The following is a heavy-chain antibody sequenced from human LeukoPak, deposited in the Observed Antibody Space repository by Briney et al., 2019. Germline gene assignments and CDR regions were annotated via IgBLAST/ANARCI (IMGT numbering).Heavy chain of an antibody. J-gene: IGHJ6*03. CDR3: AKDATAVPGTVYMDV. D-gene: IGHD6-13*01. CDR2: ISISGTTI. Sequence: PGGSLRLSCAASGFTFSSYSMNWVRQAPGKGLEWLSHISISGTTIHYADYVKGRFTISRDNAKNSVYLQMPSLRAEDTALYYCAKDATAVPGTVYMDVWGKGTTVTISS. V-gene: IGHV3-48*04. CDR1: GFTFSSYS.